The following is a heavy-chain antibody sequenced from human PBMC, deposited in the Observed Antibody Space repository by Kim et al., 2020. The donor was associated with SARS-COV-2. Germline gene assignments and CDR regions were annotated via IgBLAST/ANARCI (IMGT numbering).Heavy chain of an antibody. CDR1: GLTLSNYW. CDR2: IKKDGSEK. Sequence: GGSLRLSCAASGLTLSNYWMSWVRQAPGKGLEWVANIKKDGSEKYYVDSVKGRFTISRDNAKNSLYLQMNSLRAEDTAVYYCARGQSGVYGMDVLGQGTTVTVSS. V-gene: IGHV3-7*01. D-gene: IGHD3-10*01. J-gene: IGHJ6*02. CDR3: ARGQSGVYGMDV.